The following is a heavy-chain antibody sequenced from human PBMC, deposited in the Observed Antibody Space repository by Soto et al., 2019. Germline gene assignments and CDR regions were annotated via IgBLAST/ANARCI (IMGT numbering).Heavy chain of an antibody. CDR3: ATGPGGPDGPGDY. CDR2: INAGNGNT. D-gene: IGHD2-15*01. V-gene: IGHV1-3*01. Sequence: QVQLVQSGAEVKKPGASVKVSCKASGYTFTSYAMHWVRQAPGQRLEWMGWINAGNGNTKYSQKFQGRVTITRDTSTSTAYMELSSLRSEDTAVYYCATGPGGPDGPGDYWGQGTLVTVSS. J-gene: IGHJ4*02. CDR1: GYTFTSYA.